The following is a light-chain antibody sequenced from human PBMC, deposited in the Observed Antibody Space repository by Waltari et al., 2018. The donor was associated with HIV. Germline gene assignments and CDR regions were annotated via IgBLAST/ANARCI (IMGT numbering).Light chain of an antibody. J-gene: IGLJ3*02. CDR3: STHTADDTLA. V-gene: IGLV2-14*03. CDR1: SSHFGLYNF. Sequence: QPASVSGSPGQSVTISCTGTSSHFGLYNFVSWYQQYPGNVPKVIIYDVTSRPSGVPHRFSGARSGNTASLTISGLQVDDEAVYYCSTHTADDTLAFGGGTKLTVL. CDR2: DVT.